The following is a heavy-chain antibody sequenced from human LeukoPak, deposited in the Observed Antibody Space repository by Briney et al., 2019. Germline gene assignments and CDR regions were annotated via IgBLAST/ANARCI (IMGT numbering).Heavy chain of an antibody. CDR2: IGYSGTNT. Sequence: GGSLRLSCAASGFSFSSFGMHWVRQAPGEGLEWVAYIGYSGTNTHYADSVKGRFTISGDNSKNTVHLQMNSLRAADTALYSCARDLTGKYYIAYWGQGTLVTVSS. CDR1: GFSFSSFG. J-gene: IGHJ4*02. D-gene: IGHD2-8*02. V-gene: IGHV3-30*02. CDR3: ARDLTGKYYIAY.